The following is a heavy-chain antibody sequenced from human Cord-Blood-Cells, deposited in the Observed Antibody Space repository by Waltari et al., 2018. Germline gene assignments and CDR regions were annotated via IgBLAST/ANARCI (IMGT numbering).Heavy chain of an antibody. CDR2: IYHSGST. D-gene: IGHD6-13*01. V-gene: IGHV4-38-2*02. CDR1: GYSISSGYY. CDR3: ARGQQLVDWYFDL. Sequence: QVQLQESGPGLVKPSETLSLTCTVSGYSISSGYYWGWIRQPPGKGLEWIGSIYHSGSTYYNPTLKRRVTISVDTSKNQFSLKLSSVTAADTAVYYCARGQQLVDWYFDLWGRGTLVTVSS. J-gene: IGHJ2*01.